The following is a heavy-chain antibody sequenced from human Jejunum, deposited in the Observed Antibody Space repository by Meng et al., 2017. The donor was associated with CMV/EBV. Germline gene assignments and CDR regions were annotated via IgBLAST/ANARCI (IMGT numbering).Heavy chain of an antibody. CDR3: AKEWGAQLLPDY. Sequence: EVQRWDSGGGLGQPGGSLRLACAASGVTFSDNVMTWVSQAPGKGLEWVSTITESGDTTSYADSLKGRFTISRDNSKNTLYLQMNGLRADDTAIYYCAKEWGAQLLPDYWGQGTLVTVSS. CDR2: ITESGDTT. D-gene: IGHD4-23*01. J-gene: IGHJ4*02. CDR1: GVTFSDNV. V-gene: IGHV3-23*01.